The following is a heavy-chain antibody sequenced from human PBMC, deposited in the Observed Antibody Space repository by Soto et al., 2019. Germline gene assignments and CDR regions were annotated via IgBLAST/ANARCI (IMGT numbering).Heavy chain of an antibody. CDR3: ARAPYYDVYFDY. Sequence: HPGGSLRLSCAASGFTFSSYWMGWVRQAPGKGLEWVANIRQDGNEKYYVDSVKGRFTISRDHGKNSLYLQMNILRAEDTAVYYCARAPYYDVYFDYWGQGTPVTVSS. J-gene: IGHJ4*02. CDR1: GFTFSSYW. CDR2: IRQDGNEK. V-gene: IGHV3-7*03. D-gene: IGHD3-16*01.